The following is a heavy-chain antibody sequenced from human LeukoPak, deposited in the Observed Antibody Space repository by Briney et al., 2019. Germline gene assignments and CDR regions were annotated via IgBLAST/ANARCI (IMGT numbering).Heavy chain of an antibody. CDR1: GYSFTSYW. V-gene: IGHV5-51*01. CDR3: ARGSGGYCSSTSCPWDYYYYYGMDV. D-gene: IGHD2-2*01. Sequence: GGSLEISCKGSGYSFTSYWIGWVRQLPGKGLEWMGIIYPGDSDTRYSPSFQGQVTISADKSISTAYLQWSSLKASDTAMYYCARGSGGYCSSTSCPWDYYYYYGMDVWGQGTTVTVSS. J-gene: IGHJ6*02. CDR2: IYPGDSDT.